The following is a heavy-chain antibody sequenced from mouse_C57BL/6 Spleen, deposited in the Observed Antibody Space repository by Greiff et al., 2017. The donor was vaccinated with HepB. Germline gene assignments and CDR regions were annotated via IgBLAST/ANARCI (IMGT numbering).Heavy chain of an antibody. V-gene: IGHV1-55*01. CDR2: IYPGSGST. CDR3: ARPGLLYWYFDV. CDR1: GYTFTSYW. J-gene: IGHJ1*03. Sequence: VQLQQPGAELVKPGASVKMSCKASGYTFTSYWKTWVKQRPGQGLEWIGDIYPGSGSTNYNEKFKSKATLTVDTSSSTAYMQLSSLTSEDSAVYYCARPGLLYWYFDVWGTGTTVTVSS. D-gene: IGHD2-10*01.